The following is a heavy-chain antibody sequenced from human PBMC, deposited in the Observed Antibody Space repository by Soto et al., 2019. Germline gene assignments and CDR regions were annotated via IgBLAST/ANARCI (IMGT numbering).Heavy chain of an antibody. CDR1: GVSISSYAYY. J-gene: IGHJ4*02. Sequence: PSETLSLTCAVSGVSISSYAYYWSWIRQHPGKGLEWIGYISYSGSTYYNPSLKSRVTMSVDTSKNQFSLKLTSVTAADTAVYYCAYYRFGDTCPRFDCGGKGTRGTASS. CDR2: ISYSGST. CDR3: AYYRFGDTCPRFDC. D-gene: IGHD3-16*01. V-gene: IGHV4-31*11.